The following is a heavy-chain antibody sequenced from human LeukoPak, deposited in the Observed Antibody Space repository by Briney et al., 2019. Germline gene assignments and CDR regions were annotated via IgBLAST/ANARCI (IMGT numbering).Heavy chain of an antibody. CDR2: INHSGST. J-gene: IGHJ4*02. V-gene: IGHV4-34*01. CDR1: GGSFSGYY. Sequence: SETLSLTCAVYGGSFSGYYWSWIRQPPGKGLEWIGEINHSGSTNYNPSLKSRVTISVDTSKNQFSLKLSSVTAADTAVYYCARLGEHDYGDYEVNYWGQGTLVTVSS. CDR3: ARLGEHDYGDYEVNY. D-gene: IGHD4-17*01.